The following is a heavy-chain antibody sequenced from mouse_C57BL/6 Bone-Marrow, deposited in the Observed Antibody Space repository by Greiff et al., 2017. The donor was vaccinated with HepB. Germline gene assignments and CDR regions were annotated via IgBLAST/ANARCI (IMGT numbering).Heavy chain of an antibody. Sequence: KVVESGEGLVKPGGSLKLSCAASGFTFSSYAMSWVRQTPEKRLEWVAYISSGGDYIYYADTVKGRFTISRDNARNTLYLQMSSLKSEDTAMYYCTRGNLLLRFYAMDYWGQGTSVTVSS. D-gene: IGHD1-1*01. V-gene: IGHV5-9-1*02. CDR3: TRGNLLLRFYAMDY. CDR2: ISSGGDYI. CDR1: GFTFSSYA. J-gene: IGHJ4*01.